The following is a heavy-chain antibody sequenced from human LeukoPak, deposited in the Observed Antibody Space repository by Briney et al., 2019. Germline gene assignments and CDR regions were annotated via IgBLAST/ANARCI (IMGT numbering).Heavy chain of an antibody. V-gene: IGHV4-61*01. CDR1: GDSISTSNSY. D-gene: IGHD3-10*01. CDR3: ARGGYYGSGNDFRFDP. Sequence: SETLSLTCTVSGDSISTSNSYWSWIRQPPGKGLECIGYIHYTGSTNYNPSLKSRVTISVDTSKNQFSLKLSSVTAADTAIYYCARGGYYGSGNDFRFDPWGQGTLVTVSS. J-gene: IGHJ5*02. CDR2: IHYTGST.